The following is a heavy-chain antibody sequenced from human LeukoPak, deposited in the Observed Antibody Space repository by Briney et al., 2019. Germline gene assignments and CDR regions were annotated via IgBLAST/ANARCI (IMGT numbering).Heavy chain of an antibody. D-gene: IGHD3-22*01. V-gene: IGHV1-18*01. J-gene: IGHJ3*02. CDR3: ARDHSEYYYDSSGIYLDI. Sequence: ASVKVSCKASGYTFTSYGIGWVRQAPGQGLEWMGWISAYNGNTNYAQKLQGRVTMTTDTSTSTAYMELRSLRSDDTAVYYCARDHSEYYYDSSGIYLDIWGQGTMVTVSS. CDR1: GYTFTSYG. CDR2: ISAYNGNT.